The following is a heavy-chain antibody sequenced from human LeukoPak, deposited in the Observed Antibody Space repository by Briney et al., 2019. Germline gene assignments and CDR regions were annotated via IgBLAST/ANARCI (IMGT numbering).Heavy chain of an antibody. CDR3: ARGWAMGATGVARWFDP. V-gene: IGHV4-34*01. Sequence: SETLSLTCAVYGGSFSGYYCSWIRQPPGKGLEWIGEINHSGSTNYNPSLKSRVTISVDTSKNQFSLKLSSVTAADTAVYYCARGWAMGATGVARWFDPWGQGNLVTVSS. D-gene: IGHD1-26*01. CDR1: GGSFSGYY. CDR2: INHSGST. J-gene: IGHJ5*02.